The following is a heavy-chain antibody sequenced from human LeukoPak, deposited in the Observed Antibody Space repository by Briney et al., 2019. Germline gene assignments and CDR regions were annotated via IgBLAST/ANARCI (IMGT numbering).Heavy chain of an antibody. Sequence: GGSLRLSCAASGFTVSSNYMSWVRQAPGKGLEWVSVIYSSGSTYYADSVKGRFTISRDNSKNTLYLQMGSLRAEDMAVYYCARFSVVVAAIDYWGQGTLVTVSS. CDR2: IYSSGST. D-gene: IGHD2-15*01. CDR3: ARFSVVVAAIDY. CDR1: GFTVSSNY. V-gene: IGHV3-66*01. J-gene: IGHJ4*02.